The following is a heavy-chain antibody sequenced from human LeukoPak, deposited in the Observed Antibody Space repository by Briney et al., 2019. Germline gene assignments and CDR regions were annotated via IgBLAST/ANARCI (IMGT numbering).Heavy chain of an antibody. Sequence: GGSLRLSCAASGFTFSSYAMSWVRQAPGKGLEWVSAISGSGGSPYYADSVKGRFTISRDNSKNTLYLQMNSLRAEDTALYYCAKLRYFDWLSAADYWGQGTLVTVSS. CDR1: GFTFSSYA. D-gene: IGHD3-9*01. V-gene: IGHV3-23*01. CDR2: ISGSGGSP. CDR3: AKLRYFDWLSAADY. J-gene: IGHJ4*02.